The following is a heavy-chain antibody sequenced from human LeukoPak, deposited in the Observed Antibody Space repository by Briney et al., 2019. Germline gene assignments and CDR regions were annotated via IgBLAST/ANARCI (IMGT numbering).Heavy chain of an antibody. CDR3: ARDPVNDAFDI. CDR2: IYYSGST. J-gene: IGHJ3*02. Sequence: SQTLSLTCTVSGGSISSGGYYWSWIRRHPGKGLEWIGYIYYSGSTYYNPSLKSRVTISVDTSKNQFSLKLSSVTAADTAVYYCARDPVNDAFDIWGQGTMVTVSS. V-gene: IGHV4-31*03. CDR1: GGSISSGGYY.